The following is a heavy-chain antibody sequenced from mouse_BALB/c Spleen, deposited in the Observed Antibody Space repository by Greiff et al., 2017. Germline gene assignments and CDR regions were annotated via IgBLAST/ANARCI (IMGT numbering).Heavy chain of an antibody. V-gene: IGHV1S81*02. CDR3: ARCYYGYEYYFDY. CDR2: IKPSNGRT. J-gene: IGHJ2*01. CDR1: GYTFTSYW. D-gene: IGHD1-2*01. Sequence: QVQLQQPGAELVKPGASVKLSCKASGYTFTSYWMHWVKQRPGQGLEWIGEIKPSNGRTNYNEKFKSKATLTVDKSSSTAYMQLSSLTSEDSAVYDCARCYYGYEYYFDYWGQGTTLTVSS.